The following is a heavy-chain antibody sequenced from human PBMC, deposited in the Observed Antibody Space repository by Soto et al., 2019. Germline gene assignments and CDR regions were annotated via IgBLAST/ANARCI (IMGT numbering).Heavy chain of an antibody. CDR1: GGSVSSGSYY. V-gene: IGHV4-61*01. CDR2: IYYSGST. CDR3: ARAPMDYDFWNPDWFDR. J-gene: IGHJ5*02. D-gene: IGHD3-3*01. Sequence: SETLALTCTVSGGSVSSGSYYWGWILQPPGKGLEWIGYIYYSGSTNYNPSLKSRVTISVDTSKNQFSLKLSFVTAADTAVYYCARAPMDYDFWNPDWFDRWGQGTLVTVSS.